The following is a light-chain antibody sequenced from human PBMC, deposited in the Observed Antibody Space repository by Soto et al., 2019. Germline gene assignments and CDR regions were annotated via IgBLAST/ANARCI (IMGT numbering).Light chain of an antibody. Sequence: EIVLTQSPATLSLSPGERATLSCRASQTVGTFLAWYQQKPGQAPRLVIYDASKRATGSPARFSGTGSGTDFALPISSIEPEDFAVYYCQHRTNWPRTFGQGTKLDIK. V-gene: IGKV3-11*01. CDR3: QHRTNWPRT. J-gene: IGKJ2*01. CDR2: DAS. CDR1: QTVGTF.